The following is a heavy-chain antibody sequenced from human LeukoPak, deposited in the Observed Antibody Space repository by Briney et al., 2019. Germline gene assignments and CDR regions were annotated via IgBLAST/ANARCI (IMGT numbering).Heavy chain of an antibody. V-gene: IGHV3-48*03. Sequence: GGSLRLSCVASGFTFSSYEMNWVRQAPGKGLEWVSYISSSGSTIYYADSVKGRFTISRYNAKNSLYLQMNSLRAEDTAVYYCASGVTIFGVVRFDYWGQGTLVTVSS. CDR3: ASGVTIFGVVRFDY. D-gene: IGHD3-3*01. CDR2: ISSSGSTI. J-gene: IGHJ4*02. CDR1: GFTFSSYE.